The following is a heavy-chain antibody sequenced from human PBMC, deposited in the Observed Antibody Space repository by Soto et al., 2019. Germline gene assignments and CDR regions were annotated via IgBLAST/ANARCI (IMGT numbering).Heavy chain of an antibody. J-gene: IGHJ6*02. CDR2: ISGGGGSA. CDR1: GFTFSSYA. Sequence: GSLRLSCAASGFTFSSYAMSWVRQAPGKGLEWVSTISGGGGSAYYADSVKGRFTISRDNSKNTLYLQMNSLRAEDTAVYYCARSAYCGGDGYSKYYYYYGMDVWGQGTTVTVSS. V-gene: IGHV3-23*01. CDR3: ARSAYCGGDGYSKYYYYYGMDV. D-gene: IGHD2-21*02.